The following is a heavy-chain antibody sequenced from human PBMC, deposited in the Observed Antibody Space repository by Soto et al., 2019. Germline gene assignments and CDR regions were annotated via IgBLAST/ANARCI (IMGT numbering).Heavy chain of an antibody. D-gene: IGHD2-2*01. CDR2: ISGSGGSA. J-gene: IGHJ5*02. CDR3: AXDPYSGVLVPVAIGFDP. Sequence: GGSLRLSCAASGFTFSNYAMTRVRQGPGKGLEWVSAISGSGGSAYYADSVKGRFTISRDNSKNTLYLQMNSLRADDSGVYYCAXDPYSGVLVPVAIGFDPWGPGTLVTVSS. V-gene: IGHV3-23*01. CDR1: GFTFSNYA.